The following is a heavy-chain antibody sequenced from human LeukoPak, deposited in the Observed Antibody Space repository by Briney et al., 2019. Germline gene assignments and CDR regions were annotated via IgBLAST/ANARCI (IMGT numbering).Heavy chain of an antibody. D-gene: IGHD2-15*01. J-gene: IGHJ4*02. CDR2: ISSSSSYI. Sequence: GGSLRLSCAASGFTFSSYIMHWVRQAPGKGLEWVSSISSSSSYIYYADSVKGRFTISRDNAENSLYLQMNSLRAEDTAVYFCARGNRIVVVVTDYWGQGTLVIVSS. CDR1: GFTFSSYI. V-gene: IGHV3-21*01. CDR3: ARGNRIVVVVTDY.